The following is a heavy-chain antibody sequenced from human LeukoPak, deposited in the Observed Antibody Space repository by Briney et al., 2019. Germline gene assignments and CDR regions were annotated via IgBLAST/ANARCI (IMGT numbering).Heavy chain of an antibody. CDR1: GFTFDDYA. Sequence: GGSLRLSCAASGFTFDDYAMHWVRHAPGKGLEWVSGISWNSGSIGYADSVKGRFTISRDNAKNSLYLQMNSLRAEDTALYYCAKVRTQGPYYDFWSGYHYYFDYWGQGTLVTVSS. CDR2: ISWNSGSI. CDR3: AKVRTQGPYYDFWSGYHYYFDY. D-gene: IGHD3-3*01. V-gene: IGHV3-9*01. J-gene: IGHJ4*02.